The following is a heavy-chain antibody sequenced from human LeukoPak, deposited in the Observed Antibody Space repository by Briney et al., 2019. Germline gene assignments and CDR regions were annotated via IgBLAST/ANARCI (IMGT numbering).Heavy chain of an antibody. V-gene: IGHV3-23*01. CDR2: ISATGAST. J-gene: IGHJ4*02. D-gene: IGHD5-18*01. CDR1: GFTFSSYA. Sequence: PGGCLRLSCAASGFTFSSYAMTWVRQAPGKGLEWVSAISATGASTYYADSVKGRFTISRDNSKDTLFLQMNSLRAEDTAVYYCAKRVAASSGANDYWGQGTLVTVSS. CDR3: AKRVAASSGANDY.